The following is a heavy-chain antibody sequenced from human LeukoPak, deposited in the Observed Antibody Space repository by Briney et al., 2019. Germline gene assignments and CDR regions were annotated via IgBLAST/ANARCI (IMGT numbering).Heavy chain of an antibody. CDR1: GYTFTSYY. J-gene: IGHJ4*02. CDR3: ASSTLWELTPFDY. V-gene: IGHV1-46*01. D-gene: IGHD1-26*01. Sequence: GASVKVSCKASGYTFTSYYMHWVRQAPGQGLEWMGIINPSGGSTSYAQKFQGRVTMTRDMSTSTVYMELSSLRSEDTAVYYCASSTLWELTPFDYWGQGTLVTVSS. CDR2: INPSGGST.